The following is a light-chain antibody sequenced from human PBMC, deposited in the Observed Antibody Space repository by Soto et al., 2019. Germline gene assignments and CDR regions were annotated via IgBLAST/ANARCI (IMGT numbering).Light chain of an antibody. V-gene: IGLV2-8*01. CDR2: EVS. CDR3: SSYAGSNNFVV. Sequence: QSALTQPPSASGSPGQSVTISRTGTSSDVGAYNYVSWYQLHPGKAPKLMIYEVSKRPSGVPDRFSGSKSGNTASLTVSGLQAEDEADYYCSSYAGSNNFVVFGGGTQLTVL. J-gene: IGLJ3*02. CDR1: SSDVGAYNY.